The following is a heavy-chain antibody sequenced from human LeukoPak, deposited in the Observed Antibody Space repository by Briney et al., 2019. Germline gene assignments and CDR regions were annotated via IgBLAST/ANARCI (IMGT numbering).Heavy chain of an antibody. D-gene: IGHD3-22*01. Sequence: SETLSLTCSVSGGFISSSSYYWGWIRQSPGKGLEWIGDIYYSGSSYYDPSLKSRVAISIDTSKNQFSLRLSPVTAADTATYYCARRRYYDSTGYLDWGQGTLVTVSS. J-gene: IGHJ1*01. CDR2: IYYSGSS. CDR1: GGFISSSSYY. CDR3: ARRRYYDSTGYLD. V-gene: IGHV4-39*01.